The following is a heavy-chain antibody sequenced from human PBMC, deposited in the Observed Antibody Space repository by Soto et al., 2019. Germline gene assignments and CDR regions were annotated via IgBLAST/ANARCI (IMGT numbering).Heavy chain of an antibody. CDR1: GFSLSTSGVG. V-gene: IGHV2-5*02. CDR3: AHWSTYYDFWSGYYQWGFDY. Sequence: QITLKESGPTLVKPTQTLTLTCTFSGFSLSTSGVGVGWIRQPPGKALEWLALSYWDDDKRYSPSLKSRLTITKDTSKNQVVLTMTNMDPVDTATYYCAHWSTYYDFWSGYYQWGFDYWGQGTLVTVSS. J-gene: IGHJ4*02. CDR2: SYWDDDK. D-gene: IGHD3-3*01.